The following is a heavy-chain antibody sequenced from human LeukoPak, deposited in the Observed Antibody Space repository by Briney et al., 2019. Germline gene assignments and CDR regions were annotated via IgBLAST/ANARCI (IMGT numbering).Heavy chain of an antibody. CDR3: ARDDSSGYPDY. CDR1: GYTFTGYY. CDR2: INPNSGGT. J-gene: IGHJ4*02. V-gene: IGHV1-2*06. Sequence: ASVKVSCKASGYTFTGYYMHWVRQAHGQGLEWMGRINPNSGGTNYAQKFQGRVTMTRDTSISTAYMELSRLRSDDTAVYYCARDDSSGYPDYWGQGTLVTVSS. D-gene: IGHD3-22*01.